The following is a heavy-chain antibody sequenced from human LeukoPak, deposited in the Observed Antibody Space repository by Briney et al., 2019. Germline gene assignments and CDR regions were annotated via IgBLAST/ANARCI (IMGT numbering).Heavy chain of an antibody. V-gene: IGHV4-4*07. CDR1: GVSISNYY. D-gene: IGHD6-6*01. Sequence: SETLSLTCTVSGVSISNYYWSWIRQAAGKGLEWIGRIYSSGNTNYNPSLKSRVTMSIDRSKNQFSLKLSSATAADTAVYYCARESYSSSTSGLHYWGQGTLVTVSS. CDR2: IYSSGNT. CDR3: ARESYSSSTSGLHY. J-gene: IGHJ4*02.